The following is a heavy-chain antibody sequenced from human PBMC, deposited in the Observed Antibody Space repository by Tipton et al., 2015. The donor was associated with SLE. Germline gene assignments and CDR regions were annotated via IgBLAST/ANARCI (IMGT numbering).Heavy chain of an antibody. CDR1: GGSISSYY. J-gene: IGHJ6*02. V-gene: IGHV4-59*08. Sequence: TLSLTCTVSGGSISSYYWSWIRQPPGKGLEWIGYIYYSGSTNYNPSLKSRVTISVDTSKNQFSLKLSSVTAADMAVYYCARRAATSFYYYGMDVWGQGTTVTVSS. CDR3: ARRAATSFYYYGMDV. CDR2: IYYSGST. D-gene: IGHD6-25*01.